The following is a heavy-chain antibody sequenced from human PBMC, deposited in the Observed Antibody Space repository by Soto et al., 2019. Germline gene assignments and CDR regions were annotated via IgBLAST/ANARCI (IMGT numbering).Heavy chain of an antibody. D-gene: IGHD2-21*02. V-gene: IGHV1-2*04. CDR3: ARAHCGGDCYSGVDY. CDR2: INPNSGGT. J-gene: IGHJ4*02. Sequence: GASVKVSCKASGYTSTGYYMHWVRQAPGQGLEGMGWINPNSGGTNYAQKFQGWVTMTRDTSISTAYMELSRLRSEDTAVYYCARAHCGGDCYSGVDYWGQGTLVTVSS. CDR1: GYTSTGYY.